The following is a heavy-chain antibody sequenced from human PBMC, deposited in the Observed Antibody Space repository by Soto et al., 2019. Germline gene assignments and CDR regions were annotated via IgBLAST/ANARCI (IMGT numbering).Heavy chain of an antibody. CDR1: GVTFSTYA. J-gene: IGHJ6*02. CDR3: AKNGDFWSWGMDV. CDR2: ISSSGDGT. V-gene: IGHV3-23*01. D-gene: IGHD3-3*01. Sequence: PGGSLRLSCAASGVTFSTYAMTWVRQAPGKGLGWVSIISSSGDGTYYVNSVKGRFTISRDNSRNPLSLQMNSLRAADTAVHYCAKNGDFWSWGMDVWGQGTTVTVSS.